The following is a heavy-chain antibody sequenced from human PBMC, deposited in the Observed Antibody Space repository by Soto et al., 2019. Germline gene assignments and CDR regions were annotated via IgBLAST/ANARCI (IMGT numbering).Heavy chain of an antibody. V-gene: IGHV4-39*01. D-gene: IGHD1-26*01. CDR1: GGSISSTNIC. J-gene: IGHJ5*02. CDR3: TLRDEVSAYYMNH. CDR2: ICYSGDT. Sequence: LLTLSLTCPVAGGSISSTNICWGWIRQPQKQGLEWIETICYSGDTYDKPSPKSRVNTSVDTYKNWFSMNLNSVTAADTAVYFCTLRDEVSAYYMNHWGRGRMVTVSS.